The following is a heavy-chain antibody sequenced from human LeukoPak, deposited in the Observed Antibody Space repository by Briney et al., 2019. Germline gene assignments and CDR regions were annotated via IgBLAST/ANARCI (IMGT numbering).Heavy chain of an antibody. V-gene: IGHV4-59*01. CDR3: ARTYGSSGLGYFDL. CDR1: GGSISSYY. D-gene: IGHD6-13*01. J-gene: IGHJ2*01. Sequence: SETLSLTCTVSGGSISSYYWSWIRQPPGKGLEWIGYIYYSGSTNYSPSLKSRLTISVDTSKNQFSLKLSSVTAADTAVYYCARTYGSSGLGYFDLWGRGTLVTFSS. CDR2: IYYSGST.